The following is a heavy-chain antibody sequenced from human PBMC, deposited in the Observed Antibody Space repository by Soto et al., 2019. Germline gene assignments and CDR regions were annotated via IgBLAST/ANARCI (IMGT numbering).Heavy chain of an antibody. D-gene: IGHD6-6*01. Sequence: GASVKVSCKASGYTFTGYYMHWVRQAPGQGLEWIRWINPNSDGTNYAQKFQGWVTMTRDTSISTAYMELSRLRSDDTAVYYCARAGGSSSSDAFDIWGQGTMVTVSS. V-gene: IGHV1-2*04. CDR2: INPNSDGT. J-gene: IGHJ3*02. CDR1: GYTFTGYY. CDR3: ARAGGSSSSDAFDI.